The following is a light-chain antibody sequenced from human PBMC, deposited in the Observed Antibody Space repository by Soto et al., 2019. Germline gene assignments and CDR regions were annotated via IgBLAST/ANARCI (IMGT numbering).Light chain of an antibody. CDR3: QQYGSSPPYT. CDR2: GSS. CDR1: QSVSNNY. Sequence: VLTQSPGTLSLSPGERATLSCRASQSVSNNYFAWYQQKPGQAPRLLIFGSSDRATGIPDRFSGSGSGTDFTLTISRLEPEDFAVYYCQQYGSSPPYTFGHGTKLEIK. J-gene: IGKJ2*01. V-gene: IGKV3-20*01.